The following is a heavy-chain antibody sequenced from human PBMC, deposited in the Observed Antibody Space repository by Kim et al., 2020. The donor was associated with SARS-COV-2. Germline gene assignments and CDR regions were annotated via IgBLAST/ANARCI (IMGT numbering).Heavy chain of an antibody. V-gene: IGHV3-48*03. CDR3: ARGYSPNKVYFQH. D-gene: IGHD6-13*01. CDR2: ISSSGSTI. CDR1: GFTFSSYE. J-gene: IGHJ1*01. Sequence: GGSLRLSCAASGFTFSSYEMNWVRQAPGKGLEWVSYISSSGSTIYYADSVKGRFTISRDNAKNSLYLQMNSLRAEDTAVYYCARGYSPNKVYFQHWGQGTLVTVSS.